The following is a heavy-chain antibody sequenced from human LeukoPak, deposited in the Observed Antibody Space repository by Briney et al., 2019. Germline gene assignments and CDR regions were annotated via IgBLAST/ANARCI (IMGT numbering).Heavy chain of an antibody. CDR3: AKISEFWETCGGDCYADY. CDR1: GFTFSSYA. CDR2: ISGSGGST. J-gene: IGHJ4*02. Sequence: GGSLRLSCAASGFTFSSYAMSWVRQAPGKALEWVSAISGSGGSTYYADSVKGRFTISRDNSKNTLYLQMNSLRAEDTAVYYCAKISEFWETCGGDCYADYWGQGTLVTVSS. D-gene: IGHD2-21*01. V-gene: IGHV3-23*01.